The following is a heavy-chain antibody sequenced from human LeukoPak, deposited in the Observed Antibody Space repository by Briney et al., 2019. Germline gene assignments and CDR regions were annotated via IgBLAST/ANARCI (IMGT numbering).Heavy chain of an antibody. J-gene: IGHJ4*02. Sequence: PGGSLRLSCAASGFTFSNYGMTWVRQAPGKGLEWVAVISYDGTNKYYADSVKGRFTISRDNSKNTLYLQMNSLKTDDTAVYYCANYGDYQYFDYWGQGTPVTVSS. V-gene: IGHV3-30*18. CDR1: GFTFSNYG. D-gene: IGHD4-17*01. CDR3: ANYGDYQYFDY. CDR2: ISYDGTNK.